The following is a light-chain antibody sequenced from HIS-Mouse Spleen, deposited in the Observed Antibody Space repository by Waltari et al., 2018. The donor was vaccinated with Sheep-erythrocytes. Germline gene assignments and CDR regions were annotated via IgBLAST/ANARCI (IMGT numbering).Light chain of an antibody. CDR2: DVS. CDR1: STDVGGYNY. J-gene: IGLJ1*01. CDR3: CSYAGSYNHV. V-gene: IGLV2-11*01. Sequence: QSALTQPRSVSGSPGQSVTISCTGTSTDVGGYNYVSWYQQHPATAPKLMIYDVSKRPSGVPDRFSGSKSGNTASLTISGLQAEDEADYYCCSYAGSYNHVFATGTKVTVL.